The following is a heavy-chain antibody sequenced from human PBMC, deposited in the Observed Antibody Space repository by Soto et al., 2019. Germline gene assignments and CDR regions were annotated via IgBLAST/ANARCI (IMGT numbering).Heavy chain of an antibody. V-gene: IGHV4-61*08. CDR3: ARQDYYHRTFDI. J-gene: IGHJ3*02. CDR2: TLYSGSP. CDR1: GGSVGTGAYY. Sequence: KPSETLSLTCRVSGGSVGTGAYYWSWIRQPPGKGLEWVGYTLYSGSPNYNPSLQSLQSRVTISVDTSRNQFSLRLTSVTAADTALYYCARQDYYHRTFDIWGQGTLVTVSS. D-gene: IGHD3-9*01.